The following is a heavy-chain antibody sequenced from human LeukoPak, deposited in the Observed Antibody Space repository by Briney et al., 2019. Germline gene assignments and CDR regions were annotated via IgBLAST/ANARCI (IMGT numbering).Heavy chain of an antibody. CDR2: ISATNGNT. Sequence: ASVKVSCKASGYNFINYGISWVRQAPGQGLEWMGWISATNGNTDYAQKFQGRVTMTRDTSISTAYMEVSGLRSDDTAVYYCARDGNLDYWGQGTLVTVSS. CDR1: GYNFINYG. J-gene: IGHJ4*02. V-gene: IGHV1-18*01. CDR3: ARDGNLDY.